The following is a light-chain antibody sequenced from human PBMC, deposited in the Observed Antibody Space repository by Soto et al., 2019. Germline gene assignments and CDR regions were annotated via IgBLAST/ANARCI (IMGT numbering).Light chain of an antibody. CDR1: QSVSSY. CDR3: PQRSNWQT. V-gene: IGKV3-11*01. Sequence: EIVLKQSPATLSLSPGERATLSCRASQSVSSYLAWYQQKPGQAPRLLIYDASNRATGIPARFSGSGSGTDFTLTISSLEPEDFAVYYCPQRSNWQTFGQGTKLDIK. J-gene: IGKJ2*01. CDR2: DAS.